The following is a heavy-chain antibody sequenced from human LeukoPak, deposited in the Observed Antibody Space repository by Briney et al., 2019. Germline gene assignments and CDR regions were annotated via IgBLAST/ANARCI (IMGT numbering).Heavy chain of an antibody. D-gene: IGHD5-24*01. CDR1: GFIFDDYG. V-gene: IGHV3-20*04. Sequence: GGSLRLSCAASGFIFDDYGMTWVRQTPGKGLEWVPSINWIGGSTGYADSVKGRFTISRDNAKNSLYLHMNSLRAEDTALYFCARDLGYKDYVSAFDIWGQGTMVTVSS. J-gene: IGHJ3*02. CDR2: INWIGGST. CDR3: ARDLGYKDYVSAFDI.